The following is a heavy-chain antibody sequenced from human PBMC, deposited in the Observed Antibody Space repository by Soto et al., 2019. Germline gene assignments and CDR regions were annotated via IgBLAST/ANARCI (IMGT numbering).Heavy chain of an antibody. D-gene: IGHD3-22*01. CDR3: TTDSHFTMKLVRFDY. V-gene: IGHV3-15*07. J-gene: IGHJ4*01. Sequence: EVQLVESGGGLVEPGGSLRLSCAASGFTFTTAWINWVRQAPGTGLEWVGRIKSKIDGGTTDFAAPVKGRFAISSDDSSNMAYFQMNSLEIEDTAVYYCTTDSHFTMKLVRFDYWGLGTLVTVSS. CDR2: IKSKIDGGTT. CDR1: GFTFTTAW.